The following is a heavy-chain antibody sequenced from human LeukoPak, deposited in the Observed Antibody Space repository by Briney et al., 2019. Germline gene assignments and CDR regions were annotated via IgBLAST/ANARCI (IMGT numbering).Heavy chain of an antibody. Sequence: SETLSLTCTVSGGSIRSGGHYWSWIRQHPGKGLEWIGYIYSSGNTYYNPSLKSRVTISVDTSKSQFSLRLTSLTAADTAVYYCTSQTAVTPSWYFDLWGRGTLVIVSS. CDR2: IYSSGNT. CDR1: GGSIRSGGHY. CDR3: TSQTAVTPSWYFDL. V-gene: IGHV4-31*03. J-gene: IGHJ2*01. D-gene: IGHD4-17*01.